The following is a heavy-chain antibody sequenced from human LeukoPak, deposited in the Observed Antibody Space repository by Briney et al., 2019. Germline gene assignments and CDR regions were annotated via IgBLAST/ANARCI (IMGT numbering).Heavy chain of an antibody. CDR3: ARQWGHTAGWFDP. J-gene: IGHJ5*02. V-gene: IGHV4-59*08. D-gene: IGHD5-18*01. Sequence: SETLSLTCTVSGVSISSYYWSWIRQPPGKGLEWIGYIYYSGSTNYNPCLKSRVTISVDTSKNQFSLKLSSVTAADTAVYYCARQWGHTAGWFDPWGQGTLVTVSS. CDR2: IYYSGST. CDR1: GVSISSYY.